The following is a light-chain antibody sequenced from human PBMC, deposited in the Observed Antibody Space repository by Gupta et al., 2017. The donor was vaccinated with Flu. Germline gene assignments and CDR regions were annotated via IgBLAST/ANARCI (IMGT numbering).Light chain of an antibody. J-gene: IGKJ2*01. CDR3: MQARQTPYT. CDR1: QSLVQSDGNKY. V-gene: IGKV2-28*01. CDR2: LGS. Sequence: DIVMTQSPLSLPVTPGAPASIACRSSQSLVQSDGNKYLDWYLQRPGQSPQLLIYLGSNRASGVPDRFSGSGSGTDFTLIISRVEAEDIGIYYCMQARQTPYTFGHGTKLQIK.